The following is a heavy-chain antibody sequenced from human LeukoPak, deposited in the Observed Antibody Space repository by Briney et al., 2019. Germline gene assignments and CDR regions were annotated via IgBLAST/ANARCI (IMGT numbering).Heavy chain of an antibody. Sequence: PGGSLRLSWAASGFTFSSYSVNWVRQAPGEGLEWVSSISSSSSYIYYADSVKGRFTISRDNAKNSLYLQMNSLRAEDTAVYYCARARLGGDDDYWGQGTLVTVSS. D-gene: IGHD2-21*02. CDR2: ISSSSSYI. J-gene: IGHJ4*02. CDR3: ARARLGGDDDY. CDR1: GFTFSSYS. V-gene: IGHV3-21*01.